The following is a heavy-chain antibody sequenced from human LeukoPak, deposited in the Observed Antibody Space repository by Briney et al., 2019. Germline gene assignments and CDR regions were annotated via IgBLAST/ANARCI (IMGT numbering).Heavy chain of an antibody. CDR2: FYYSGST. J-gene: IGHJ3*02. D-gene: IGHD3-10*01. Sequence: SETLSLTCTVSGGFISSYYWSWIRQPPGKGLEWIGYFYYSGSTNYNPSLKSRVTISVDTSKNQFSLKLSSVTAADTAVYYCARVDYYGSGSYYPDAFDIWGQGTMVTVSS. CDR1: GGFISSYY. V-gene: IGHV4-59*01. CDR3: ARVDYYGSGSYYPDAFDI.